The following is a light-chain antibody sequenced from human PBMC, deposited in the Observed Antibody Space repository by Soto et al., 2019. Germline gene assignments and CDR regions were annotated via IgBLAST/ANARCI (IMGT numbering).Light chain of an antibody. V-gene: IGKV3-15*01. CDR2: GAS. CDR1: QSVRSK. CDR3: QQYNNWPYT. J-gene: IGKJ2*01. Sequence: EIVMTQSPATLSVSPGERVTLSCRASQSVRSKLAWYQQIPGQAPRLLIYGASTRASGIPARFSGSGSGTEFTLTISSLQSEDFAVYYCQQYNNWPYTFGQGTKLEIK.